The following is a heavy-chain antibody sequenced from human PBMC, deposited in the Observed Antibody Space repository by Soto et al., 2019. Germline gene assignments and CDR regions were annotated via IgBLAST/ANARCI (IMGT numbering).Heavy chain of an antibody. D-gene: IGHD3-16*01. CDR2: IYYSGST. CDR3: ASSGGDYYYYGMDV. V-gene: IGHV4-39*01. J-gene: IGHJ6*02. CDR1: GGSISSSSYY. Sequence: SETLSLTCTVSGGSISSSSYYWGWIRQPPGKGLEWIGSIYYSGSTYYNPSLKSRVTISVDTSKNQFSLKLSSVTAADTAVYYCASSGGDYYYYGMDVWGQGTTVTVSS.